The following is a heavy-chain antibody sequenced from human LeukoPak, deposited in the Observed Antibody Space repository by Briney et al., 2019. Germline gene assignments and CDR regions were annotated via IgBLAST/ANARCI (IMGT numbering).Heavy chain of an antibody. CDR1: GFTFDDYA. CDR3: AKGTDSSGYSPYGMDV. D-gene: IGHD3-22*01. Sequence: GRSLRLSCAASGFTFDDYAMHWVRQAPGKGLEWVSGISWNSGSIGYADSVKGRFTISRDNAKNSLYLQMNSLRAEDTALYYCAKGTDSSGYSPYGMDVWGQGTTVTVSS. J-gene: IGHJ6*02. CDR2: ISWNSGSI. V-gene: IGHV3-9*01.